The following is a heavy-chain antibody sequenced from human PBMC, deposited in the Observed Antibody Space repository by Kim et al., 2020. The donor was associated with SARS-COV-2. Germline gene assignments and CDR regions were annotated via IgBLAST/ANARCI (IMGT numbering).Heavy chain of an antibody. J-gene: IGHJ4*02. Sequence: YSNPSLKCRVTISVDTSKKQFYLKLSAVTAADTAVYYCTRSVITMVRGVSWGQGTLVTVSS. CDR3: TRSVITMVRGVS. D-gene: IGHD3-10*01. V-gene: IGHV4-39*01.